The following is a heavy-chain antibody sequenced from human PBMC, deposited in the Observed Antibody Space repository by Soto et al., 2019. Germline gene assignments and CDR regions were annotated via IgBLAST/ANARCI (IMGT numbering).Heavy chain of an antibody. CDR2: INPSGGST. J-gene: IGHJ6*02. CDR3: ARVPMIVVDSQNGPYYYGMDV. V-gene: IGHV1-46*01. D-gene: IGHD3-22*01. Sequence: ASVKVSCKASGYTFTSYYMHWVRQAPGQGLEWMGIINPSGGSTSYAQKFQGRVTMTRDTSTSTVYMELSSLRSEDTAVYYCARVPMIVVDSQNGPYYYGMDVWGQGTTVTVSS. CDR1: GYTFTSYY.